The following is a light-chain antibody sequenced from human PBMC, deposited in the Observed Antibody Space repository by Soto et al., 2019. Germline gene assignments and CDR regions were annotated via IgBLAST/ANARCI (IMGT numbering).Light chain of an antibody. J-gene: IGLJ2*01. V-gene: IGLV2-14*01. Sequence: QSAPAQPASVSGSPGQSITISCTGTISDVGGYNYVSWYQQHPGKAPKLMIYDVSNRPSGVSNRFSGSKSGNTASLTISGLQAEDEADYYCSSYTSNNIVVFGGGTKVTVL. CDR3: SSYTSNNIVV. CDR1: ISDVGGYNY. CDR2: DVS.